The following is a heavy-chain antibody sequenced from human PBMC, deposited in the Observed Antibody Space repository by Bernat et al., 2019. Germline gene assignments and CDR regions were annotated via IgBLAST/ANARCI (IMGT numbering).Heavy chain of an antibody. D-gene: IGHD3-10*01. J-gene: IGHJ6*02. CDR3: AGGVSYYYGSGSYYYYGMDV. CDR2: IYTSGST. CDR1: GGSISSGSYY. Sequence: QVQLQESGPGLVKPSQTLSLTCTVSGGSISSGSYYWSWIRQPAGKGLEWIGRIYTSGSTNYNPSLKSRVTVSVDTSKNQFSLTLSSVTAADTAVYYCAGGVSYYYGSGSYYYYGMDVWGQGTTVTVSS. V-gene: IGHV4-61*02.